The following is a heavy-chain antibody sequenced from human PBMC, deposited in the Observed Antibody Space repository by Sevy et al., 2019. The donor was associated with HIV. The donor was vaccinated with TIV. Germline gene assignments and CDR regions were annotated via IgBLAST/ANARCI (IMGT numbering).Heavy chain of an antibody. V-gene: IGHV1-18*04. D-gene: IGHD3-16*02. CDR1: GYTFTSYG. CDR3: AGIVAGTINWFDP. Sequence: ASVKVSCKASGYTFTSYGISWVRQAPGQGLEWMGWISDYNGNTNYAQKLQGRVTMTTDTSTSTAYMELRSLRSDDTAVYYCAGIVAGTINWFDPWGQGTLVTVSS. CDR2: ISDYNGNT. J-gene: IGHJ5*02.